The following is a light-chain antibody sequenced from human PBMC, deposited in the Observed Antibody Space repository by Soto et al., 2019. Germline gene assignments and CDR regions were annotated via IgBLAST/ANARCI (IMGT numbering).Light chain of an antibody. CDR1: QSVSSN. Sequence: EKVMTQSPATLSVSAGERATLSCRASQSVSSNVAWFQQKTGQAPRLLIYGESTRATGIPARFSGSGSGTELTLTITRLQSEDFAVYYCQKYNNWSWTFGQGTKVDIK. J-gene: IGKJ1*01. CDR2: GES. V-gene: IGKV3-15*01. CDR3: QKYNNWSWT.